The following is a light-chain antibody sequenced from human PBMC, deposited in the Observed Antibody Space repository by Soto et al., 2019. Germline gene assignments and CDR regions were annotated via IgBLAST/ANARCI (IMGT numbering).Light chain of an antibody. CDR1: SSNIGRDP. V-gene: IGLV1-44*01. CDR3: AGWDGSLRGFV. CDR2: DNN. Sequence: QSVLTQPPSASGTPGQRVTISCSGSSSNIGRDPVNWYQELPGTAPKLLIYDNNQRPSGVPDRFSGSKSGTSASLAISGLQSEDGADYFCAGWDGSLRGFVFGTGTKVTVL. J-gene: IGLJ1*01.